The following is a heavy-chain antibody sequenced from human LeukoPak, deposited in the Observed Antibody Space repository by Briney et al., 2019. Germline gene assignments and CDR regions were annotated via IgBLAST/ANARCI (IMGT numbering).Heavy chain of an antibody. CDR3: VRLGWAPRRLRYFSYYFDY. Sequence: GGSLRLSCAASGFTFSSYAMSWVRQAPGQGLEWVSAISGSGGSTYYADSVKGRFTISRDNSKNTLYLQMNSLRAEDTAVYYCVRLGWAPRRLRYFSYYFDYWGQGTLVTVSS. CDR2: ISGSGGST. D-gene: IGHD3-9*01. CDR1: GFTFSSYA. V-gene: IGHV3-23*01. J-gene: IGHJ4*02.